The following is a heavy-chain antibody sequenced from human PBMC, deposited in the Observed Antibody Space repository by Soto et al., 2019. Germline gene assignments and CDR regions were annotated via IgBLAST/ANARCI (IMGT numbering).Heavy chain of an antibody. CDR1: GFTFDDYA. D-gene: IGHD7-27*01. CDR3: AKEGAPAWGVGVVTGGEYYGMDV. J-gene: IGHJ6*02. Sequence: GGSLRLSCAASGFTFDDYAMHWVRQAPGKGLEWVSLICWDGGTTYSADSVKGRFTTSRDNSKTSLYLQMNSLRAEDTALYYRAKEGAPAWGVGVVTGGEYYGMDVWGQGTTVTVSS. V-gene: IGHV3-43D*03. CDR2: ICWDGGTT.